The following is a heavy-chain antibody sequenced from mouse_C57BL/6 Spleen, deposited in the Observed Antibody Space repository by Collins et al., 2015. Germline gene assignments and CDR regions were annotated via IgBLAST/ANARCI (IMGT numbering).Heavy chain of an antibody. CDR2: INTETGEP. V-gene: IGHV9-2-1*01. Sequence: QIQLVQSGPELKKPGETVKISCKASGYTFTDYSMHWVKQAPGKGLKWMGWINTETGEPTYADDFKGRFAFSLETSASTAYSQINNLKNEDTATYFCARGLGLQGAMDYWGQGTSVTVSS. J-gene: IGHJ4*01. CDR1: GYTFTDYS. CDR3: ARGLGLQGAMDY. D-gene: IGHD3-1*01.